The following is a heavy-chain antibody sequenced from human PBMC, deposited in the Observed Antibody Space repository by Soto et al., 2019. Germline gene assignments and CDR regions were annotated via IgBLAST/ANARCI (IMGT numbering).Heavy chain of an antibody. CDR2: ISEGGDIT. J-gene: IGHJ1*01. Sequence: GGSLRLSCAASGFTFSTYWMQWVRQVPGEGLVWVSSISEGGDITVYADSVKGRFTISRDNAKNTLYLQMDGLRVEDTAIYYCSREYYSSGTHWGQGTLVTVSS. V-gene: IGHV3-74*01. CDR3: SREYYSSGTH. D-gene: IGHD3-10*01. CDR1: GFTFSTYW.